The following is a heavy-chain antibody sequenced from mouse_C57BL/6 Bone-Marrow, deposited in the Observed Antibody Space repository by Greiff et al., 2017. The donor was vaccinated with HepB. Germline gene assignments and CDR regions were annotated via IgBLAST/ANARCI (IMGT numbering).Heavy chain of an antibody. Sequence: VQLQESGAELVRPGASVTLSCKASGYTFTDYEMHWVKQTPVHGLEWIGAIDPETGGTAYNQKFKGKAILTADKSSSTAYMELRSLTSEDSAVYYCTRWKGGYYPNSYYYAMDYWGQGTSVTVSS. J-gene: IGHJ4*01. D-gene: IGHD2-3*01. CDR3: TRWKGGYYPNSYYYAMDY. CDR2: IDPETGGT. V-gene: IGHV1-15*01. CDR1: GYTFTDYE.